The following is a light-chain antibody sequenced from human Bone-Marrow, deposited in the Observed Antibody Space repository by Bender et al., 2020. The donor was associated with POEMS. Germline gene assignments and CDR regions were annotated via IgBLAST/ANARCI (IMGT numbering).Light chain of an antibody. J-gene: IGLJ3*02. CDR1: DSDVGAYDS. Sequence: QSALTQPASVSGSPGQSIAISCTGTDSDVGAYDSVSWYQQRPGKTPQVIIFDVTNRPSGVSNRFSGSKSGNAASLTISGLQAEDAADYYCSTWDDRLNAWLFGGGTKLTVL. V-gene: IGLV2-14*01. CDR2: DVT. CDR3: STWDDRLNAWL.